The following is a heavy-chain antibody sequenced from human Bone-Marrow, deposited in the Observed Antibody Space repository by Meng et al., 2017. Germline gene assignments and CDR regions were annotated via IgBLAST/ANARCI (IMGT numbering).Heavy chain of an antibody. J-gene: IGHJ3*02. Sequence: GESLKISCAASGFTFSSYVMSWVRQAPGKGLELVSAISGSGGSTYYADSVKGRFTISRDNSKNTLYLQMNNLRAEDPAVYYCAGSHVDWRGYYCDAFDIWGQGTMVTVSS. D-gene: IGHD3-3*01. CDR1: GFTFSSYV. V-gene: IGHV3-23*01. CDR3: AGSHVDWRGYYCDAFDI. CDR2: ISGSGGST.